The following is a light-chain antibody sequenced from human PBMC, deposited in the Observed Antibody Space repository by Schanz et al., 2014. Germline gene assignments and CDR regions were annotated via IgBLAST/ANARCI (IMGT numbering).Light chain of an antibody. Sequence: DIVMTQSPDSLAVSLGERATINCKSSQSVLYNSHNKNYLAWYQRKPGQPPRLLIYWASTRESGVPDRFSGSGSGTHFTLTISSLQAEDVAVYYCQQYYSTPLTFGGGTKVEIK. CDR2: WAS. CDR1: QSVLYNSHNKNY. V-gene: IGKV4-1*01. J-gene: IGKJ4*01. CDR3: QQYYSTPLT.